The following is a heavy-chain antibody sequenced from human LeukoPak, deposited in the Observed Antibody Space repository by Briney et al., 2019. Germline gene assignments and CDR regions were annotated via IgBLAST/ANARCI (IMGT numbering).Heavy chain of an antibody. D-gene: IGHD3-3*01. CDR1: GFVFSSYD. J-gene: IGHJ6*02. V-gene: IGHV3-21*01. CDR2: FKSSSYV. CDR3: ARELPLTIFGVANGMDV. Sequence: PGRSLRLSCAASGFVFSSYDMNWVRQAPGKGLEWVSCFKSSSYVYYADSVRGRFTISRDNAKNSLYLQMNSLRAEDTAVYYCARELPLTIFGVANGMDVWGQGTTVIVSS.